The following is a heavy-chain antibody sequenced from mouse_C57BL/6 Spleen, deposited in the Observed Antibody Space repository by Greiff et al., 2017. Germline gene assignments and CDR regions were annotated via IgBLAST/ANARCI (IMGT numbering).Heavy chain of an antibody. Sequence: QVQLKQPGAELVRPGSSVKLSCKASGYTFTSSWMHWVKQRPIQGLEWIGNIDPSDSETHYNQKFKDKATLTVDKSSSTAYMQLSSLTSEDSAVYYCARSGGNCEYYAMDYWGQGTSVTVSS. J-gene: IGHJ4*01. CDR1: GYTFTSSW. D-gene: IGHD2-1*01. V-gene: IGHV1-52*01. CDR2: IDPSDSET. CDR3: ARSGGNCEYYAMDY.